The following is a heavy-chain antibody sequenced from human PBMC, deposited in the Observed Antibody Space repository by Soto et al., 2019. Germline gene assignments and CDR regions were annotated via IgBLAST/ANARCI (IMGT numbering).Heavy chain of an antibody. CDR3: ARAPHPYCSGGSCYGAPEFDP. J-gene: IGHJ5*02. CDR1: GYTFTSYD. V-gene: IGHV1-8*01. CDR2: MNPNSGNT. Sequence: ASVKVSCKASGYTFTSYDINWVRQATGQGLEWMGWMNPNSGNTGYAQKFQGRVTMTRNTSISTAYMELSSLRSEDTAVYYCARAPHPYCSGGSCYGAPEFDPWGQGTLVTVSS. D-gene: IGHD2-15*01.